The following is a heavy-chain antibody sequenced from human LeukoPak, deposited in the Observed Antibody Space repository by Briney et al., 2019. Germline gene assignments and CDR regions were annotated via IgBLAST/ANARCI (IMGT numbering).Heavy chain of an antibody. CDR3: AKDLITLVRGVSTPFDY. Sequence: GGSLRLSCAASGFTFSSYGMSWVRQAPGKGLEWVSGISGSGGSTYYADSVKGRFTISRDNSKNTLYLQMNSLRAEDTAVYYCAKDLITLVRGVSTPFDYWGQGTLVTVSX. V-gene: IGHV3-23*01. J-gene: IGHJ4*02. CDR1: GFTFSSYG. CDR2: ISGSGGST. D-gene: IGHD3-10*01.